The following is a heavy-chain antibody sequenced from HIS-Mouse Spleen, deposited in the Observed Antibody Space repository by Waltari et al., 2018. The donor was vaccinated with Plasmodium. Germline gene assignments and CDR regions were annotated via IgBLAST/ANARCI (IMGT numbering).Heavy chain of an antibody. Sequence: QVQLQQWGAGLLKPSETLSLTCAVYGGSFSGYYWRWIRQPPGKGLGGIGEINKSGSTNYNPSLKRRVTKSVETSKNQFSLKLSSVTAADTAVYYCERVTSSGVYWYFDLWGRGTLVTVSS. D-gene: IGHD3-3*01. J-gene: IGHJ2*01. CDR3: ERVTSSGVYWYFDL. CDR1: GGSFSGYY. V-gene: IGHV4-34*01. CDR2: INKSGST.